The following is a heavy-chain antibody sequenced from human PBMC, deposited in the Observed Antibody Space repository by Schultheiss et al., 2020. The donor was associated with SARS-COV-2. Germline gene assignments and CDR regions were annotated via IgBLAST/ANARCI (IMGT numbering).Heavy chain of an antibody. D-gene: IGHD3-3*01. V-gene: IGHV1-2*02. Sequence: ASVKVSCKASGYTFTGYYMHWVRQAPGQGLEWMGWINPNSGGTNYAQKFQGRVTMTRDTSISTAYMELSRLRSDDTAVYYCARVSGHGFGVVIISYYYYYYMDVWGKGTTVTVSS. J-gene: IGHJ6*03. CDR3: ARVSGHGFGVVIISYYYYYYMDV. CDR2: INPNSGGT. CDR1: GYTFTGYY.